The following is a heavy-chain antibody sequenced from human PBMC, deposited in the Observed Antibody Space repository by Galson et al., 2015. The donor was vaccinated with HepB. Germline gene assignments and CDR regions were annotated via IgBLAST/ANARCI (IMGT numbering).Heavy chain of an antibody. CDR2: ISSNGGST. Sequence: SLRLSCAASGFTFSSYAMHWVRQAPGKGLEYVSAISSNGGSTYYADSVKGRFTISRDNSKNTLYLQMSSLRAEDTAVYYCVKEGPQGAIDYWGQGTLVTVSS. CDR3: VKEGPQGAIDY. J-gene: IGHJ4*02. CDR1: GFTFSSYA. V-gene: IGHV3-64D*06.